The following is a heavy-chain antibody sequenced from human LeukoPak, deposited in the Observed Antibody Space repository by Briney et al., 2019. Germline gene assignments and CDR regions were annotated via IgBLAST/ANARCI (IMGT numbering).Heavy chain of an antibody. D-gene: IGHD1-26*01. CDR3: ARGQGATVPQVGKNWFDP. CDR2: VNESGGP. V-gene: IGHV4-34*04. CDR1: IDSFSNYH. Sequence: SETLSLTCAVYIDSFSNYHWNWIRQTPAKGMEWIGEVNESGGPNISPSLRSRAILSVDTSKNQFSLKLISVTVADTAIYYCARGQGATVPQVGKNWFDPWGQGTLVTVSS. J-gene: IGHJ5*02.